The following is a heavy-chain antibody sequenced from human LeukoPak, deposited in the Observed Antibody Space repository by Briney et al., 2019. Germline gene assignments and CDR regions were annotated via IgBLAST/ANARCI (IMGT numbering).Heavy chain of an antibody. CDR2: ISSSGSTI. D-gene: IGHD3-10*01. CDR3: ARAVTYYYGSGSPLDYYYYYMDV. J-gene: IGHJ6*03. CDR1: GFTFSDYY. Sequence: TGGSLRLSCAASGFTFSDYYMSWIRQAPGKGLEWVSYISSSGSTIYYADSVKGRFTISRDNAKNSLYLQMNSLRAEDTAVYYCARAVTYYYGSGSPLDYYYYYMDVWGKGTTVTVSS. V-gene: IGHV3-11*01.